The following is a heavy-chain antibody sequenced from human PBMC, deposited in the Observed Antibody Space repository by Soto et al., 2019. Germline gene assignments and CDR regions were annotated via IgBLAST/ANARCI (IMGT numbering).Heavy chain of an antibody. CDR2: IYYSGST. J-gene: IGHJ4*02. CDR3: ARVLGNDFWSGYPDDY. D-gene: IGHD3-3*01. V-gene: IGHV4-30-4*01. Sequence: TLSLTCTVSGGSISSGDYYWSWIRQPPGKGLEWIGYIYYSGSTYYNPSLKSRVTISVDTSKNQFSLKLSSVTAADTAVYYCARVLGNDFWSGYPDDYWGQGTLVTVSS. CDR1: GGSISSGDYY.